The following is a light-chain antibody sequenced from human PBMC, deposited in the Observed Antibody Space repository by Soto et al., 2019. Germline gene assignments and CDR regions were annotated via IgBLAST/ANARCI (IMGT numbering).Light chain of an antibody. Sequence: IVMTQSQDYLAVSLGERATINCKSSQSVLYSSNNKNYLAWYQQKPGQPPKLLIYWASTRESGVPDRFSGSGSGTDFTLTISSLQAEDVAVYYCQQYYSTPFTFGPGIKVDIK. CDR2: WAS. J-gene: IGKJ3*01. CDR3: QQYYSTPFT. V-gene: IGKV4-1*01. CDR1: QSVLYSSNNKNY.